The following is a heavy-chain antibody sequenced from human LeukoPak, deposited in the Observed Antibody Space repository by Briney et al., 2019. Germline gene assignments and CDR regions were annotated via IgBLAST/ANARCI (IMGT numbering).Heavy chain of an antibody. Sequence: PSETLSLTCTVSGGSFSRTTYYWGWVRQPRGKGLGWNVRVYYSGGTYYNQSLKSRVTISVDASKNQFSLQLTSVTAADTALYYCARHYYDGSGYYPCYFDYWGQGTLVTVSA. CDR3: ARHYYDGSGYYPCYFDY. V-gene: IGHV4-39*01. J-gene: IGHJ4*02. CDR2: VYYSGGT. D-gene: IGHD3-22*01. CDR1: GGSFSRTTYY.